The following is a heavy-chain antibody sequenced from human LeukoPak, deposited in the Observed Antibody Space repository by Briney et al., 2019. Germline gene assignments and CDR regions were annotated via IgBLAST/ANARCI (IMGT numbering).Heavy chain of an antibody. J-gene: IGHJ5*02. CDR1: GFTFSSYS. CDR2: ISSSSSYI. V-gene: IGHV3-21*01. CDR3: AREVMVRGVSNWFDP. Sequence: GGSLRLSCAASGFTFSSYSMNWVRLAPGKGLEWVSSISSSSSYIYYADSVKGRFTISRDNAKNSLYLQMNSLRAEDTAVYYCAREVMVRGVSNWFDPWGQGTLVTVSS. D-gene: IGHD3-10*01.